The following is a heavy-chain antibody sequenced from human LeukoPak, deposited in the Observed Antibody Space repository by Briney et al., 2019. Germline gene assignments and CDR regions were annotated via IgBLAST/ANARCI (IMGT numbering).Heavy chain of an antibody. CDR3: ARAATYYYDSSGYENDAFDI. J-gene: IGHJ3*02. CDR2: IYYSGST. CDR1: GGSISSSSYY. V-gene: IGHV4-39*07. D-gene: IGHD3-22*01. Sequence: SETLSLTCTVSGGSISSSSYYWGWIRQPPGKGLEWIGSIYYSGSTYYNPSLKSRVTISVDTSKNQFSLKLSSVTAADTAVYYCARAATYYYDSSGYENDAFDIWGQGTMVTVSS.